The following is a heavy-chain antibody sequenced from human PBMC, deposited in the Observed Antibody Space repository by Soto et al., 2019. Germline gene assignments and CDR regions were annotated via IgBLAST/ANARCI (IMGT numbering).Heavy chain of an antibody. J-gene: IGHJ4*02. CDR2: IYYSGST. Sequence: PSETLSLTCTVSGGSISSSSYYWGWIRQPPGKGLEWIGSIYYSGSTYYNPSLKSRVTISVDTSKNQFSLKLSSVTAADTAVYYCESHSIAVAQKEPFDYWGQGTLVTVYS. CDR3: ESHSIAVAQKEPFDY. V-gene: IGHV4-39*01. D-gene: IGHD6-19*01. CDR1: GGSISSSSYY.